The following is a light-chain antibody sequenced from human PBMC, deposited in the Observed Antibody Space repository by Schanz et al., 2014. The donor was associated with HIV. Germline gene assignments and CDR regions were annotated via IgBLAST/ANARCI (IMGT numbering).Light chain of an antibody. V-gene: IGLV2-14*03. Sequence: QSALTQPRSVSGSPGQSVTISCTGTSSDVGGYNYVSWYQQHPGKAPKLMIYDVINRPSGVSNRFSGSKSGSTASLTISGLQAEDEADYYCSSYTSSSTLEVFGTGTKLTVL. CDR1: SSDVGGYNY. CDR2: DVI. J-gene: IGLJ1*01. CDR3: SSYTSSSTLEV.